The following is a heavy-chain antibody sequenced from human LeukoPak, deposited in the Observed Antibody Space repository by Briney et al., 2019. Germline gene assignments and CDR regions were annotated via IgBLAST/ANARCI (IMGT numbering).Heavy chain of an antibody. D-gene: IGHD3-22*01. CDR2: VYYSGST. J-gene: IGHJ4*02. Sequence: PSETLSLTCTVSGDSISSCSYFWGWIRQPPGKGLEWIGSVYYSGSTYYNPSLKSLITISVDTSKNQFSLKLSSVTAADTAIYYCARHVFTVIVVGYYLDYWGQGTLVTVSS. CDR1: GDSISSCSYF. CDR3: ARHVFTVIVVGYYLDY. V-gene: IGHV4-39*01.